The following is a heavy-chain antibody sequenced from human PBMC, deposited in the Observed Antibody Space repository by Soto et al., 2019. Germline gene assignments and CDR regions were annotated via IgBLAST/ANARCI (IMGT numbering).Heavy chain of an antibody. CDR2: ISYDGRNK. CDR1: GFTFSSYG. J-gene: IGHJ6*03. V-gene: IGHV3-30*18. Sequence: QVQLVESGGGVVQPGRSLRLSCAASGFTFSSYGMHWVRQAPGKGLEWVAVISYDGRNKYYADSVKGRFTISRDNSKNTLYLTMNSLRADDTAVYYCAKDQAGYDYYYYYDTDVWGKGTTVTVS. CDR3: AKDQAGYDYYYYYDTDV. D-gene: IGHD5-12*01.